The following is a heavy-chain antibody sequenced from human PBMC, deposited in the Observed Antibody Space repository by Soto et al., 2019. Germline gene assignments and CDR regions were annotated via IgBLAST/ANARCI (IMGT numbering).Heavy chain of an antibody. CDR2: IDGSGGST. CDR3: AKNSGWFNT. Sequence: PGGSLTLSCTASGFPFSSTDMTWARQAPGKGMDWVSTIDGSGGSTYYSDPVNDRLTHFRHNSMKTVYPLMNTPRADANAPYYFAKNSGWFNTWGQGALVTVSS. J-gene: IGHJ5*02. V-gene: IGHV3-23*01. D-gene: IGHD3-10*01. CDR1: GFPFSSTD.